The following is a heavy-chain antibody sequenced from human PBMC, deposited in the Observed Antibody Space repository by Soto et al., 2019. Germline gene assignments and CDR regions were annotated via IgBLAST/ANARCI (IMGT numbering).Heavy chain of an antibody. D-gene: IGHD3-10*01. CDR3: TREYNYGHNWFDP. CDR1: GGSISTYY. Sequence: QVQLQESGPGLVKPSETLSLTCTVSGGSISTYYWTWIRQSPGKGLEWIGYVYYSGSTDYNPSLRIRVTISVDTSKNQFSLELRSVTPADTAVYYCTREYNYGHNWFDPWGQGTLVTVSS. J-gene: IGHJ5*02. CDR2: VYYSGST. V-gene: IGHV4-59*01.